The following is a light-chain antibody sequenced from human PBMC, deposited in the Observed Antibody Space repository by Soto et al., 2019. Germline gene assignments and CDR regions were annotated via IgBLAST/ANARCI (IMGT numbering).Light chain of an antibody. CDR3: TSYASGSSQVV. V-gene: IGLV2-14*01. Sequence: QSALTQPASASGSPGQSITPSCTGTSSDIGGYDYVSWYQRHSGKAPKLIIYDVNNRPSGVSNRFSGSKSGNTQSLPISGLQAEDEADYYCTSYASGSSQVVVGGGTKLTVL. CDR2: DVN. CDR1: SSDIGGYDY. J-gene: IGLJ2*01.